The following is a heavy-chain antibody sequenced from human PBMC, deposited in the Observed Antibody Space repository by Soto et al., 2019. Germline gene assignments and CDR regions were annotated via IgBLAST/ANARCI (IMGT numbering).Heavy chain of an antibody. CDR1: GYTFTSYA. Sequence: QVQLVQSGAEVKKPGASVKVSCKASGYTFTSYAMHWVRQAPGQRLEWMGWINAGNGNTKYSQKLEGRVTIIRDTSASTAYMELSCLRAEDMAVYYCASGASPLIDYWGQGTLVTVSS. V-gene: IGHV1-3*01. J-gene: IGHJ4*02. CDR3: ASGASPLIDY. CDR2: INAGNGNT. D-gene: IGHD1-26*01.